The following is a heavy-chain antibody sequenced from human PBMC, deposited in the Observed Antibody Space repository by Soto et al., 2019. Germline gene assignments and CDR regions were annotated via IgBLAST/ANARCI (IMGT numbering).Heavy chain of an antibody. D-gene: IGHD4-17*01. J-gene: IGHJ2*01. CDR1: GFTFSSYG. CDR3: AKVSGDYWYFDL. Sequence: QVQLVESGGGVVQPGRSLRLSCAASGFTFSSYGMHWVRQAPGKGLEWVAVISYDGSNKYYADSVQGRFTISRDNSKNTLYLKRNRLRAEGTAVYYCAKVSGDYWYFDLWARGTLVTVSS. V-gene: IGHV3-30*18. CDR2: ISYDGSNK.